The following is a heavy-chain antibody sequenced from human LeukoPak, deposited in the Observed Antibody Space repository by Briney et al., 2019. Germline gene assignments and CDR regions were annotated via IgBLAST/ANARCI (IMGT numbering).Heavy chain of an antibody. CDR2: ISSSSSYI. CDR1: GFTFSSYS. Sequence: GGSLRLSCAASGFTFSSYSMNWVRQAPGKGLEWVSSISSSSSYIYYADSVEGRFTISRDNSKNTLYLQMNSLRAEDTAVYYCAIPEYYGSGVYNYWGQGTLVTVSS. J-gene: IGHJ4*02. D-gene: IGHD3-10*01. V-gene: IGHV3-21*04. CDR3: AIPEYYGSGVYNY.